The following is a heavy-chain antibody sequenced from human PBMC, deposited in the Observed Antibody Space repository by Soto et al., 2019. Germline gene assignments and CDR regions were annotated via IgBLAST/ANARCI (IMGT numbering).Heavy chain of an antibody. V-gene: IGHV3-30*18. CDR3: AKGTLYNWNDQTWGVN. CDR1: GFTFSSYG. D-gene: IGHD1-20*01. J-gene: IGHJ4*02. CDR2: ISYDGSNK. Sequence: VQLVESGGGVVQPGRSLRLSCAASGFTFSSYGMHWVRQAPGKGLEWVAVISYDGSNKYYADSVKGRFTISRDNSKNTLYLQMNSLRAEDTAVYYCAKGTLYNWNDQTWGVNWGQGTLVTVSS.